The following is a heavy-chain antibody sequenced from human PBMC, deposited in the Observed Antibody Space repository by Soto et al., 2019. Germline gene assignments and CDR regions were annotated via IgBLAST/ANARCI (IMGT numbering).Heavy chain of an antibody. CDR3: ARELPAAYKRYFDY. CDR2: IYGSGSGT. J-gene: IGHJ4*02. V-gene: IGHV3-23*01. D-gene: IGHD2-2*01. CDR1: EFTFSSYA. Sequence: GGSLRLSCTASEFTFSSYAMSWVRQAPGKGLEWVSGIYGSGSGTYYADSVRGRFIISRDNYQNTLFLQMNGLRAEDTAVYYCARELPAAYKRYFDYWGQGTLVTVSS.